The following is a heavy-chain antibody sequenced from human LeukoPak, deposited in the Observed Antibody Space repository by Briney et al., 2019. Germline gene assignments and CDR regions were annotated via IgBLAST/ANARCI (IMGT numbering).Heavy chain of an antibody. CDR3: ARAPYYFDY. J-gene: IGHJ4*02. V-gene: IGHV4-59*08. Sequence: SESLSLTCTVSGGSISSYYWSWIRQPPGKGLEWIGYIYYSGSTYYNPSLKSRVTISVDTSKNQFSLKLSSVTAADTAVYYCARAPYYFDYWGQGTLVTVSS. CDR1: GGSISSYY. CDR2: IYYSGST.